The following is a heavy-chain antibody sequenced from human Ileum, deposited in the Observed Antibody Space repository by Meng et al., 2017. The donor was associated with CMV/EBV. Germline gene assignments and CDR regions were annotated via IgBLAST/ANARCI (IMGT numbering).Heavy chain of an antibody. CDR3: ARGAVYGFPGTGLDYYGMAV. CDR2: IYYSGTT. D-gene: IGHD1-14*01. Sequence: SETLSLTCTVSGGSISSTSYYRVWIRQPPGKGLEWIGSIYYSGTTNYNPSLKSRVTMSVDTSKTQFSLKLNSVTAADTAVYYCARGAVYGFPGTGLDYYGMAVWGRGTMVTVSS. J-gene: IGHJ6*02. CDR1: GGSISSTSYY. V-gene: IGHV4-39*07.